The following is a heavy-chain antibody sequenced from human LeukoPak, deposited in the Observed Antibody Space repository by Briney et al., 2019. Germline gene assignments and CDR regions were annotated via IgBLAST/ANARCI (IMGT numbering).Heavy chain of an antibody. V-gene: IGHV3-23*01. CDR1: GFTFSSYA. CDR2: ISTSGGST. CDR3: AIMHPYYDGSGYWVQ. Sequence: GGSLRLSCAASGFTFSSYAMSWVRQGPGKGLEWDSGISTSGGSTSYADAVKGRFTISRDNPRNTLYMQMNSLRAEDTAVYYCAIMHPYYDGSGYWVQWGQGTLVTVSS. J-gene: IGHJ4*02. D-gene: IGHD3-22*01.